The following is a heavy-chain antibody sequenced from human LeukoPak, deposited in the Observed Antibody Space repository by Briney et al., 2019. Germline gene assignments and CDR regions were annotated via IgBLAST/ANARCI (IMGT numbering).Heavy chain of an antibody. Sequence: ASVKVSCKASGYTFTGYYMHWVRQAPRQGLEWMGWINPNSGGTNYAQKFQGRVTMTRDTSISTAYMELSRLRSDDTAVYYCARVSTGGSYPNWFDPWGQGTLVTVSS. D-gene: IGHD1-26*01. V-gene: IGHV1-2*02. CDR2: INPNSGGT. CDR1: GYTFTGYY. CDR3: ARVSTGGSYPNWFDP. J-gene: IGHJ5*02.